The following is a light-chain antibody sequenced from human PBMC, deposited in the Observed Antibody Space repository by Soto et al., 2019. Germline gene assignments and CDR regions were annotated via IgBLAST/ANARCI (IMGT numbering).Light chain of an antibody. Sequence: EIVLTQSPATLSLSPGERATVSCRASQSVSSYLAWYQLKPGQAPRLLIYGASYRATGIPARFTGSGSGTDFTLTISSLEPEDFAVYYCHQRADSLTFGGGTKVDIK. V-gene: IGKV3-11*01. CDR3: HQRADSLT. J-gene: IGKJ4*01. CDR2: GAS. CDR1: QSVSSY.